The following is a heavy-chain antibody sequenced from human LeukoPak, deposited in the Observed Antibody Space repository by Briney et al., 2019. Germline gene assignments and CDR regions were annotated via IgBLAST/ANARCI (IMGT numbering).Heavy chain of an antibody. Sequence: SETLSLTCAVYGGSFSGYYWSWIRQPPGKGLEWIGEINHSGSTNYNPSLKSRVTISVDTSKNQFSLKLSSVTAADTAVYYCARDLREGDYYDSSGYGWAFDIWGQGTMVAVSS. J-gene: IGHJ3*02. CDR1: GGSFSGYY. CDR3: ARDLREGDYYDSSGYGWAFDI. V-gene: IGHV4-34*01. CDR2: INHSGST. D-gene: IGHD3-22*01.